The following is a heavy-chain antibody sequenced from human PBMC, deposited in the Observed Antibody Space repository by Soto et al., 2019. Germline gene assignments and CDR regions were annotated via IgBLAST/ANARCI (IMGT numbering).Heavy chain of an antibody. J-gene: IGHJ4*02. CDR3: ARGDCKTSCYIGF. CDR2: ITRSGGAT. Sequence: EVQLVESGGGLVQPGGSLRLSCAASGFGFSNYEMNWVRQAPGKGLEWVPYITRSGGATMYADSVKGRFTISRDNAKDSLSLQMNSLIVKETAVYYCARGDCKTSCYIGFWGQGALVTVSS. CDR1: GFGFSNYE. V-gene: IGHV3-48*03. D-gene: IGHD2-2*02.